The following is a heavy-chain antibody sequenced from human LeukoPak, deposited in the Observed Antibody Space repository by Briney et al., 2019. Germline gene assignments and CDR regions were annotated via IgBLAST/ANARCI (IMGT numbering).Heavy chain of an antibody. Sequence: SETLSLTCTVSGGSISSSSYYWGWIRQPPGKGLEWIGSIYYSGSTYYNPSLKSRVTISVDTSKNQFSLKLSSVTAADTAVYYCARDQGLYDFWSGYFSGDWQYYFDYWGQGTLVTVSS. CDR3: ARDQGLYDFWSGYFSGDWQYYFDY. CDR1: GGSISSSSYY. V-gene: IGHV4-39*07. D-gene: IGHD3-3*01. J-gene: IGHJ4*02. CDR2: IYYSGST.